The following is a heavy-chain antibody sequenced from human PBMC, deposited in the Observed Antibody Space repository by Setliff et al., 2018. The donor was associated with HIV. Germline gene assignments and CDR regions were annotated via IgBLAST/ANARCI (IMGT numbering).Heavy chain of an antibody. CDR1: GYRFTNYW. Sequence: PGESLKISCKGSGYRFTNYWIGWVRQMPGKGLEWMGIINPGDFDIRYSPSFQGQVTISADKSISTAYLQWSSLEASDTAMYYCARLVGNTYYDILTGYYNTPHFDYWGQGTLVTVSS. V-gene: IGHV5-51*01. D-gene: IGHD3-9*01. CDR3: ARLVGNTYYDILTGYYNTPHFDY. CDR2: INPGDFDI. J-gene: IGHJ4*02.